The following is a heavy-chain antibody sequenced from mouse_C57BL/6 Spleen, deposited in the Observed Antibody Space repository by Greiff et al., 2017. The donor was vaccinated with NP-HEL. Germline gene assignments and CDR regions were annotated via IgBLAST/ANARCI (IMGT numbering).Heavy chain of an antibody. D-gene: IGHD2-4*01. V-gene: IGHV5-9-1*02. CDR3: TSEGLRRGYYAMDY. Sequence: DVQLVESGEGLVKPGGSLKLSCAASGFTFSSYAMSWVRQTPEKRLEWVAYISSGGDYIYYADTVKGRFTISRDNARNTLYLQMSSLKSEDTAMYYCTSEGLRRGYYAMDYWGQGTSVTVSS. CDR1: GFTFSSYA. CDR2: ISSGGDYI. J-gene: IGHJ4*01.